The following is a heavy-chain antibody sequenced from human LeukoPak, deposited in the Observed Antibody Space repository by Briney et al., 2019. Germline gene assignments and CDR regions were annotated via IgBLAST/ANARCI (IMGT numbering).Heavy chain of an antibody. D-gene: IGHD3-10*01. V-gene: IGHV1-2*02. CDR3: ARDLYGSGSYYKMNY. Sequence: ASVKVSCKASGYTFTGYYMHWVRQAPGQGLEWMGWINPNSDGTNYAQKFQGRVTMTRDTSISTAYMELSRLRSDDTAVYYCARDLYGSGSYYKMNYWGQGTLVTVSS. CDR2: INPNSDGT. CDR1: GYTFTGYY. J-gene: IGHJ4*02.